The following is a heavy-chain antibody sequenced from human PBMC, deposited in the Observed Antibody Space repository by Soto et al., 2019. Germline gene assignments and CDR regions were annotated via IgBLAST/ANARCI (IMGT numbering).Heavy chain of an antibody. D-gene: IGHD3-16*02. J-gene: IGHJ4*02. V-gene: IGHV4-61*01. Sequence: SETLSLTCSVSGGSISGNYIYWSWIRQPPGKGLEWIGYIYYSGSTNYNPSLKSRVTISVDTSKNQFSLKLSSVTAADTAVYYCARVNLLTFGGVIVIPSYYFDYWGQGTLVTVSS. CDR1: GGSISGNYIY. CDR2: IYYSGST. CDR3: ARVNLLTFGGVIVIPSYYFDY.